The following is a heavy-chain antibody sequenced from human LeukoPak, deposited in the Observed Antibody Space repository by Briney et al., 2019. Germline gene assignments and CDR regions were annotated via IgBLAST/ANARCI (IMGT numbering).Heavy chain of an antibody. D-gene: IGHD6-6*01. V-gene: IGHV3-9*01. CDR2: ISWNSDSI. Sequence: PGGSLRLSCAASGFTFADYAMHWVRQAPGKGLEWVSGISWNSDSIGYADSVKGRFTISRDNAENSLYLQMNSLRAEDTAVYYCAREGRQYSIDYWGLGTLVTVSS. CDR3: AREGRQYSIDY. J-gene: IGHJ4*02. CDR1: GFTFADYA.